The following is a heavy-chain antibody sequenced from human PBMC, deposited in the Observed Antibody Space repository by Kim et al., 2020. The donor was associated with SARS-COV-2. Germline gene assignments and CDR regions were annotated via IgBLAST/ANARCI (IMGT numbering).Heavy chain of an antibody. J-gene: IGHJ4*02. CDR3: AKEVSSSWDY. Sequence: CDADSAKGRFTISRDNSKNRLYLEMSNLRAEDTAVYYCAKEVSSSWDYWGQGTLVTVSS. V-gene: IGHV3-23*01. D-gene: IGHD6-13*01.